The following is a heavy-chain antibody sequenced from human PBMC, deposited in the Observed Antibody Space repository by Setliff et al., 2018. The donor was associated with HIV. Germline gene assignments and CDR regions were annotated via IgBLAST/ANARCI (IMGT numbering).Heavy chain of an antibody. CDR3: ARDPGITAAGTEYFDS. J-gene: IGHJ4*02. Sequence: SETLSLTCTVSGYSISSGYYWGWIRQPPGKGLEWIGSIYYTGSTAYNPSLKSRVTISLDTSKTHFSLKLSSVTAADTAVYYCARDPGITAAGTEYFDSWGRGILVTVSS. D-gene: IGHD6-13*01. CDR1: GYSISSGYY. V-gene: IGHV4-38-2*02. CDR2: IYYTGST.